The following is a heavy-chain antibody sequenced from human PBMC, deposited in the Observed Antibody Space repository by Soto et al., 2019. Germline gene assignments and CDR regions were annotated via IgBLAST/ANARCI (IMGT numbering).Heavy chain of an antibody. CDR2: ISGCGGST. CDR1: GFTFSSYA. D-gene: IGHD3-3*01. CDR3: AKLRFLWTYNWFDP. J-gene: IGHJ5*02. Sequence: EVQLLESGGGLVQPGGSLRLSCAASGFTFSSYAMSWVRQAPGKGLEWVSAISGCGGSTYYADYVKGRFTISRHNSKNTLYLQMNSLRAEDTAVYYCAKLRFLWTYNWFDPWGQGTLVTVSS. V-gene: IGHV3-23*01.